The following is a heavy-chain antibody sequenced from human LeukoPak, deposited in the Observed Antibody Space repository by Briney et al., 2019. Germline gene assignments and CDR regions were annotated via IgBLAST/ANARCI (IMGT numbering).Heavy chain of an antibody. CDR2: INPDSGGT. CDR1: GYTFTGYY. V-gene: IGHV1-2*02. J-gene: IGHJ3*02. Sequence: ASVKVSCKASGYTFTGYYMHWVRQAPGQGLEWMGWINPDSGGTIYAQNFQGRVTMTRDTSISTAYMELSSLRSDDTAVYYCARGDSNHAFDIWGQGTMVTVSS. D-gene: IGHD4-11*01. CDR3: ARGDSNHAFDI.